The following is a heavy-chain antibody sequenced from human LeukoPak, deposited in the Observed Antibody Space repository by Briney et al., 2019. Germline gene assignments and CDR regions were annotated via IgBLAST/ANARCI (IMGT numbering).Heavy chain of an antibody. CDR2: IYYSGST. D-gene: IGHD3-10*01. CDR1: GGSISSSSYY. CDR3: ASPHYGSGSYSDY. Sequence: PSETLSLTCTVSGGSISSSSYYWGWIRQPPGKGLEWIGSIYYSGSTYYNPSLKSRVTISVDTSKNQFSLKLSSVTAADTAVYYCASPHYGSGSYSDYWGQGIQVTVSS. J-gene: IGHJ4*02. V-gene: IGHV4-39*01.